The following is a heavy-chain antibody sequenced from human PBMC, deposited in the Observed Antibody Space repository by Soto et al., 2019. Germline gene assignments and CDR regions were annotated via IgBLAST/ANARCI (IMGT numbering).Heavy chain of an antibody. Sequence: ASVKVSCKASGYTFTDYYIHWVRLAPGQGLEWMGWIDPNNGGTNYAQKFQGRVTMTRDTSISTAYMELSSLRSDDTAVYYCAGPHYYDSSAYYSFDYWGQGTLVTVSS. V-gene: IGHV1-2*02. D-gene: IGHD3-22*01. CDR3: AGPHYYDSSAYYSFDY. CDR2: IDPNNGGT. J-gene: IGHJ4*02. CDR1: GYTFTDYY.